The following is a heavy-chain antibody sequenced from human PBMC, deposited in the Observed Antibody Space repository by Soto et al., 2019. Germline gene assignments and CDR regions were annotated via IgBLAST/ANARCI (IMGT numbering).Heavy chain of an antibody. Sequence: GSLRLSCTVSGFAFNNYGINWVRQAPGKGLKWVSSISSSSSYIYYADSVKGRFTISRENAKNSLYLQMNSLRDEDTAVYYCARGLSVVLYLFEPWGQGTLVTVSS. CDR1: GFAFNNYG. CDR3: ARGLSVVLYLFEP. V-gene: IGHV3-21*01. J-gene: IGHJ5*02. CDR2: ISSSSSYI.